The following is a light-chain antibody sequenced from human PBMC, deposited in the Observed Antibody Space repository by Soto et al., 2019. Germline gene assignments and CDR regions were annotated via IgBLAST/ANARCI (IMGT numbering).Light chain of an antibody. CDR2: STN. CDR3: VLYMGSGIWV. J-gene: IGLJ2*01. CDR1: SGSVSTSYY. V-gene: IGLV8-61*01. Sequence: QTVVTQEPSFSVSPGGTVTLTCGLSSGSVSTSYYPSWYQQTPGQTPRTLMYSTNTRSSVVPDRFSGSILGNKAALTITGAQADDESDYYCVLYMGSGIWVFGGGTQLTVL.